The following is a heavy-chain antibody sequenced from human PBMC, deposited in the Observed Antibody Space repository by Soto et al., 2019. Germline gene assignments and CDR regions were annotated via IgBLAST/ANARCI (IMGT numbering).Heavy chain of an antibody. CDR3: AKDPRGGMYYDFWSGYPDY. CDR1: GFTFSSYG. J-gene: IGHJ4*02. Sequence: GGSLRLSCAASGFTFSSYGMHWVRQAPGKGLEWVAVISYDGSNKYYADSVKGRFTISRDNSKNTLYLQMNSLRAEDTAVYYCAKDPRGGMYYDFWSGYPDYWGQGTLVTVSS. V-gene: IGHV3-30*18. D-gene: IGHD3-3*01. CDR2: ISYDGSNK.